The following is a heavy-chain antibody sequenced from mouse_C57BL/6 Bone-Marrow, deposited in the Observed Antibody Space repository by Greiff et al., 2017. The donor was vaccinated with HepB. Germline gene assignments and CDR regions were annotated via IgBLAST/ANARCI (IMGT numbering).Heavy chain of an antibody. CDR1: GFSLTSYA. CDR3: ARMGYYGSRGYFDY. Sequence: VQGVESGPGLVAPSQSLSITCTVSGFSLTSYAISWVRQPPGKGLEWLGVIWTGGGTNYNSALKSRLSISKDNSKSQVFLKMNSLQTDDTARYYCARMGYYGSRGYFDYWGQGTTLTVSS. D-gene: IGHD1-1*01. J-gene: IGHJ2*01. V-gene: IGHV2-9-1*01. CDR2: IWTGGGT.